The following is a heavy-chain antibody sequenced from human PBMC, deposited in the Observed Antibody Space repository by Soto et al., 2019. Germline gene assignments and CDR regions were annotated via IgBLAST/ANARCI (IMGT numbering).Heavy chain of an antibody. V-gene: IGHV1-2*04. J-gene: IGHJ4*02. CDR3: ARESTIAVAGQRWYYFDY. CDR1: GYTFTGYY. CDR2: INPNSGGT. Sequence: AASVKVSCKASGYTFTGYYMHWVRQAPGQGLEWMGWINPNSGGTNYAQKFQGWVTMTRDTSISTAYMELSRLRSDDTAVYYCARESTIAVAGQRWYYFDYWGQGTLVTVSS. D-gene: IGHD6-19*01.